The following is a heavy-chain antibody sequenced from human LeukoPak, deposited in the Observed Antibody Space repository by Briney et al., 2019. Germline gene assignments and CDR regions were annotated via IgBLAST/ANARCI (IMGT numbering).Heavy chain of an antibody. CDR1: GYRFTTYW. CDR3: ARRKVVTPATGQGAFDI. D-gene: IGHD4-23*01. Sequence: GESLIISCKASGYRFTTYWIGWVRQMPGKGLEWMGIIFPGDSDVRYSPSFQGQVTMSVDKSINTAYLQWTSLKASDTAMYYCARRKVVTPATGQGAFDIWGQGTMVTVSS. CDR2: IFPGDSDV. J-gene: IGHJ3*02. V-gene: IGHV5-51*01.